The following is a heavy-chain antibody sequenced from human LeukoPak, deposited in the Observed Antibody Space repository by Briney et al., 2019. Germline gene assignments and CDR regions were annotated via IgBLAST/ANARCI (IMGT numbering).Heavy chain of an antibody. V-gene: IGHV3-20*04. Sequence: PGGSLRLSCAASGFTFDDYTMSWVRQAPGKGLEWVSGINWNGGSTGYVDSVKGRFTISRDNPKNTLSLQMNSLRAEDTAVYYCAKDGRTLDYFDYWGQGTLVTVSS. CDR2: INWNGGST. J-gene: IGHJ4*02. D-gene: IGHD1-1*01. CDR3: AKDGRTLDYFDY. CDR1: GFTFDDYT.